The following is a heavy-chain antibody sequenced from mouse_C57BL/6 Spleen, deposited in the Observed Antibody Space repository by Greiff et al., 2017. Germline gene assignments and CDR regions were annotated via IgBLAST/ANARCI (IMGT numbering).Heavy chain of an antibody. J-gene: IGHJ1*03. D-gene: IGHD1-1*01. CDR3: SREGGYGSSYWYFDV. CDR1: GYSFTDYN. CDR2: INPNCGTT. V-gene: IGHV1-39*01. Sequence: EVQLQQSGPELVKPGASVKISCKASGYSFTDYNMNWVKQSNGKSIEWIGVINPNCGTTSSNQKFKGKATLTVDRSSSTAYMQLNSLTSEDSAVYYCSREGGYGSSYWYFDVGGTGTSVTVAS.